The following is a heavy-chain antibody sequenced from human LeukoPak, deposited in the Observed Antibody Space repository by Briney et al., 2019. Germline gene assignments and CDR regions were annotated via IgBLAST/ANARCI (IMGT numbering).Heavy chain of an antibody. Sequence: ASVKVSCKASGYTFTSYGISWVRQAPGQGLEWMGWISAYNGNTNYAQKLQGRVTMTTDTSTSTAYMELRSLRSDDTAVYYCARDALNSGYCSGGSCYSSFDYWSQGTLVTVSS. CDR2: ISAYNGNT. J-gene: IGHJ4*02. D-gene: IGHD2-15*01. CDR1: GYTFTSYG. CDR3: ARDALNSGYCSGGSCYSSFDY. V-gene: IGHV1-18*04.